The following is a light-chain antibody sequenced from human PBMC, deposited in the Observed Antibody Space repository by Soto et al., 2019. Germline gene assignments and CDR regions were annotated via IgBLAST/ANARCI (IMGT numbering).Light chain of an antibody. V-gene: IGLV1-40*01. J-gene: IGLJ3*02. CDR1: SSNIGAGYD. CDR3: QSYDSSLSGWV. Sequence: QSVLTQPPSVSVAPGQRVTISCTESSSNIGAGYDVPWYQQLPGTAPKLLIYGNSNRPSGVPDRFSGSKSGTSASLAITGLQAEDEADYYCQSYDSSLSGWVFGGGTKLTVL. CDR2: GNS.